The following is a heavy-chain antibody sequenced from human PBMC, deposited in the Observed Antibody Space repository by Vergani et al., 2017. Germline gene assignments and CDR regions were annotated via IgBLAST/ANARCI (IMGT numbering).Heavy chain of an antibody. V-gene: IGHV4-39*07. D-gene: IGHD5-18*01. CDR3: ARVFIQLWLSGPYYFDY. CDR1: GGSISSSSYY. J-gene: IGHJ4*02. CDR2: IYYSGST. Sequence: QLQLQESGPGLVKPSETLSLTCTVSGGSISSSSYYWGWIRQPPGKGLEWIGSIYYSGSTYYNPSLKSRVTISVDTSKNQFSLKLSSVTAADTAVYYCARVFIQLWLSGPYYFDYWGQGTLVTVSS.